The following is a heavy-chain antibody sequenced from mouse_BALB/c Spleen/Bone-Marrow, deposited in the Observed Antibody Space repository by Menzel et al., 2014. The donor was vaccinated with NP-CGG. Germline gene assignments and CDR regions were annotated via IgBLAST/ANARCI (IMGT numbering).Heavy chain of an antibody. D-gene: IGHD2-14*01. CDR2: IDPANGNA. J-gene: IGHJ2*01. CDR3: ARYRLGTYFDY. CDR1: GFNIKDTY. V-gene: IGHV14-3*02. Sequence: EVQVEESGAELVKPGASVKLSCTASGFNIKDTYMHWVKQRPEQGLGWIGRIDPANGNAKYDPKFQGKATITADTSSNAAYLQLSNLTSEDTAVYYCARYRLGTYFDYWGQGTTLTVSS.